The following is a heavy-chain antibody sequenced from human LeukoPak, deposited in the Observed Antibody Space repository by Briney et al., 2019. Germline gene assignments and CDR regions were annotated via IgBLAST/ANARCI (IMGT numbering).Heavy chain of an antibody. CDR1: GGTFSSYA. J-gene: IGHJ4*02. D-gene: IGHD3-22*01. Sequence: SVKVSCKASGGTFSSYAISWVRQAPGQGLEWMGGIIPIFGTANYAQKFQGRVTITADESTSTAYMELSSLRSEDTAVYYCVRDGSYYDSSGYYYLYWGQGTLVTVSS. V-gene: IGHV1-69*13. CDR3: VRDGSYYDSSGYYYLY. CDR2: IIPIFGTA.